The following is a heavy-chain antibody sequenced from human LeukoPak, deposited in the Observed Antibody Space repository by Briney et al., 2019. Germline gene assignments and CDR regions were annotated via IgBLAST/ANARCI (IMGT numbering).Heavy chain of an antibody. D-gene: IGHD1-1*01. CDR1: GFTVSSNY. Sequence: PGGSLRLSCAASGFTVSSNYMSWVRQAPGKGLEWVSFIYSAGNTYYADFVKDRFTISRDNSENTLYLQMNSLRAEDTAAYYCARDSFLERRGGDFDIWGQGTMVTVSS. V-gene: IGHV3-53*01. CDR3: ARDSFLERRGGDFDI. CDR2: IYSAGNT. J-gene: IGHJ3*02.